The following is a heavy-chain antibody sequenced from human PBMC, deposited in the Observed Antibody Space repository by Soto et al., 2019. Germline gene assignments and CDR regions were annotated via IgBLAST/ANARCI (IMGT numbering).Heavy chain of an antibody. CDR1: GFSVNSNH. Sequence: EVQLVESGGGLVQPGGSLRLSCAASGFSVNSNHMSWVRQAPGKGLEWVSVIYSGGSTYYADSVKGRFTISRDNSKNTLYLQMNSLRAEDAAMYYCVRGLDSTYWRMDVWGHGSLVTVSS. D-gene: IGHD4-4*01. CDR2: IYSGGST. CDR3: VRGLDSTYWRMDV. J-gene: IGHJ4*01. V-gene: IGHV3-66*01.